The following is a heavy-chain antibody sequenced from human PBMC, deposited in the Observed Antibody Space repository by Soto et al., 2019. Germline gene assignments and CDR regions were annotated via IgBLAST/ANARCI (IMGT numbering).Heavy chain of an antibody. D-gene: IGHD5-12*01. CDR1: GGSISSCGYS. J-gene: IGHJ6*02. V-gene: IGHV4-30-2*01. CDR3: ARRRGFPYYYGRDV. CDR2: IYHSGST. Sequence: QLQLQESGSGLVKPSQTLSLTCAVSGGSISSCGYSWSWIRQPPGKGLEWIGYIYHSGSTYYNPSLKSRVTISVDRSQNQFSLKLSSVPAADTAVYYCARRRGFPYYYGRDVWGQGTTVTVAS.